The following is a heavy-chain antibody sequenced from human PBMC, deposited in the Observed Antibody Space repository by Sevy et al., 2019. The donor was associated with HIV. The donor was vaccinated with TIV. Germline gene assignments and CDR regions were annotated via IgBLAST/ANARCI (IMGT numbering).Heavy chain of an antibody. CDR2: IKSKTDGATR. CDR3: AAGVGASDFDY. CDR1: GFTFSKAW. J-gene: IGHJ4*02. Sequence: GGSLRLSCVASGFTFSKAWMSWVRQAPGKGLEWVGRIKSKTDGATRDLAAPVKGRIIIAREDSKNTRYLQISNLKIEDTGVYFCAAGVGASDFDYWGQGTLVTVSS. V-gene: IGHV3-15*01. D-gene: IGHD1-26*01.